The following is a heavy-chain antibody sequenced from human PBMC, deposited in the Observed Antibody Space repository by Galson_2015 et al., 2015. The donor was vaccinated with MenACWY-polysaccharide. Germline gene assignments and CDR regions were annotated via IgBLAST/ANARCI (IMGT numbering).Heavy chain of an antibody. V-gene: IGHV3-72*01. Sequence: SLRLSCAASGFTFGDHYMDWVRQAPGKGLAWVGRIRNKANGYTTEYAASVKGRFTISRADSKNSLYLQMNSLKAEDTAVYYCSRVASGYEVWFFDLWGRGTLVTVSS. CDR1: GFTFGDHY. D-gene: IGHD5-12*01. CDR3: SRVASGYEVWFFDL. CDR2: IRNKANGYTT. J-gene: IGHJ2*01.